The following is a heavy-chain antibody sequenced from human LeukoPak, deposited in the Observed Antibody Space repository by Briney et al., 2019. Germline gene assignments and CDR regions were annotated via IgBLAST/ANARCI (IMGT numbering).Heavy chain of an antibody. CDR2: INPRGGST. D-gene: IGHD4-11*01. J-gene: IGHJ4*02. V-gene: IGHV1-46*01. CDR3: ARVGTTGATADY. Sequence: ASVKVSCKASGYIFTTYFMHWLRQAPGQGPEWMGIINPRGGSTDYAQKFQDRITMTSDTSTSTGYMELKSLTSEDTAVYFCARVGTTGATADYWGQGTLVTVSS. CDR1: GYIFTTYF.